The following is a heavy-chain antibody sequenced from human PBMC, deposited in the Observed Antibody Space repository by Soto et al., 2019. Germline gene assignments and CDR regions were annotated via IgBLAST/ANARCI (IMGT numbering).Heavy chain of an antibody. J-gene: IGHJ6*02. CDR2: ISGSCGST. V-gene: IGHV3-23*01. CDR1: GFTFSSYA. D-gene: IGHD6-19*01. CDR3: AKDSSGWSASYYGMDV. Sequence: GGSLRLSCAASGFTFSSYAMSWVRQAPGKGLEWVSAISGSCGSTYYADSVKGRFTISRDNSKNTLYLQMNSLRAEDTAVYYCAKDSSGWSASYYGMDVWGQGTTVTVSS.